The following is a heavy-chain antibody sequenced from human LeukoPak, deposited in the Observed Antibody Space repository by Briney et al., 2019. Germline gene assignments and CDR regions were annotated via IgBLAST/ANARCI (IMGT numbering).Heavy chain of an antibody. V-gene: IGHV3-30*02. CDR2: IGYDGSNK. D-gene: IGHD6-13*01. J-gene: IGHJ5*02. Sequence: GESLRLSCAASGFSFTTYWMSWVRQAPGKGLEWVAFIGYDGSNKYYADSVKGRFTISRDNSKNTLYLQMNSLRAEDTAVYYCARDEIAAAGMSSRLGFNWFDPWGQGTLVTVSS. CDR3: ARDEIAAAGMSSRLGFNWFDP. CDR1: GFSFTTYW.